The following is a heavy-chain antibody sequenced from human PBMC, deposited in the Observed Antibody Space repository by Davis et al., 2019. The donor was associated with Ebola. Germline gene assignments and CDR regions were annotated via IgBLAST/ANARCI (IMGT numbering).Heavy chain of an antibody. D-gene: IGHD3-3*01. CDR2: IYYSGST. J-gene: IGHJ6*02. Sequence: PGGSLRLSCAVYGGSFSGYYWSWIRQPPGKGLEWIGYIYYSGSTNYNPSLKSRVTISVDTSKNQFSLKLSSVTAADTAVYYCARVMEYSPFFYGMDVWGQGTTVTVSS. CDR1: GGSFSGYY. CDR3: ARVMEYSPFFYGMDV. V-gene: IGHV4-59*01.